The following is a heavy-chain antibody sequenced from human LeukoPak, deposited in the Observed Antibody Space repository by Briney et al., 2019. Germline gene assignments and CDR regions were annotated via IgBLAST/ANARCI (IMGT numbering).Heavy chain of an antibody. CDR2: IYYSGST. CDR3: ARTPINYDSSGYGNYFDY. V-gene: IGHV4-31*03. Sequence: PSQTLSLTCTASGGSISSGGYYWSWIRQHPGKGLEWIGYIYYSGSTYYNPSLKSRVTISVDTSKNQFSLKLSSVTAADTAVYYCARTPINYDSSGYGNYFDYWGQGTLVTVSS. J-gene: IGHJ4*02. CDR1: GGSISSGGYY. D-gene: IGHD3-22*01.